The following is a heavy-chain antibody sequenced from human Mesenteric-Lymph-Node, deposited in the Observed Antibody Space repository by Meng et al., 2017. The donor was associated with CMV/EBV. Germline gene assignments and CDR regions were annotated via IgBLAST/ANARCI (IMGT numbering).Heavy chain of an antibody. CDR2: IRYDGSNK. D-gene: IGHD2-15*01. CDR1: GFTFSSYG. V-gene: IGHV3-30*02. Sequence: GGSLRLSCAASGFTFSSYGMHWVRQAPGKGLEWVAFIRYDGSNKYYADSVKGRFTISRDNSKNTLYLQMNSLRAADTAVYYCAKGWYPNYYYGMDVWGQGTTVTVSS. CDR3: AKGWYPNYYYGMDV. J-gene: IGHJ6*02.